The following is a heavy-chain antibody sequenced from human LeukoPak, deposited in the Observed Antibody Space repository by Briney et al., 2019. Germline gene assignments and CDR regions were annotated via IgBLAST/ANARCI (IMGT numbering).Heavy chain of an antibody. CDR2: INHNGNVN. D-gene: IGHD3-16*01. J-gene: IGHJ6*02. CDR3: ARGGGLDV. V-gene: IGHV3-7*03. CDR1: GFTFSSHW. Sequence: PGGSLRLSCAASGFTFSSHWMNWARQAPGKGLEWVASINHNGNVNYYVDSVKGRFTISRDNAKNSLYLQMSNLRAEDTAVYFCARGGGLDVWGQGAMVTVSS.